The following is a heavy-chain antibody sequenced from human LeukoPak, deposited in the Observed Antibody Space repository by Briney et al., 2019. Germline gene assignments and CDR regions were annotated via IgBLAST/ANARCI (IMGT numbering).Heavy chain of an antibody. Sequence: PGGSLRLSCAASGFTFSSYWMSWVRQAPGKGREWVANIKEDGSEKYYVDSVKGRFTISRDNAKNSLYLQVNSLRAEDTAVYYCARNQRRLDYWGQGTLVTVSS. D-gene: IGHD1-14*01. CDR3: ARNQRRLDY. CDR2: IKEDGSEK. CDR1: GFTFSSYW. J-gene: IGHJ4*02. V-gene: IGHV3-7*01.